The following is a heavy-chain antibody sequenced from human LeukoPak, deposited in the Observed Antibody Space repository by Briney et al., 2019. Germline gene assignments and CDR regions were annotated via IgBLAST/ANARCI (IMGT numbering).Heavy chain of an antibody. Sequence: TGGSLRLSCAASGFTFSSYAMSWVRQAPGKGLEWVSAISGSGGSTYYADSVKGRFTISRDNSKNTLYLQMNSLRAEDTAVYYCEKDQGYCTNGVCYGSLSFGEPEYYFDYWGQGTLVTVSS. D-gene: IGHD2-8*01. CDR3: EKDQGYCTNGVCYGSLSFGEPEYYFDY. V-gene: IGHV3-23*01. CDR1: GFTFSSYA. J-gene: IGHJ4*02. CDR2: ISGSGGST.